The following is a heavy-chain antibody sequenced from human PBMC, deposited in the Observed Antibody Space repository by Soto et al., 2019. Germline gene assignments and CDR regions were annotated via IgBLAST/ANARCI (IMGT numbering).Heavy chain of an antibody. V-gene: IGHV4-31*03. CDR2: IYYSGST. D-gene: IGHD2-2*01. J-gene: IGHJ4*02. Sequence: QVQLQESGPGLVKPSQTLSLTCTVSGGSISSGGYYWSWIRQHPGKGLEWIGYIYYSGSTYYNPSLKSRVTISVDTSKNQSSLKLSTMTAADTAVYYCAREQGYCSSTSCTPGVDYWGQGTLVTVSS. CDR3: AREQGYCSSTSCTPGVDY. CDR1: GGSISSGGYY.